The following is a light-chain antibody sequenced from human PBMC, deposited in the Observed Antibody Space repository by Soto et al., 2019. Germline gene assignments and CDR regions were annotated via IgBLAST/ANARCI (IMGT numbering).Light chain of an antibody. Sequence: EVVLTQSPATLSLSPGGSATLSCRASQSVSSYLAWYQQRPGQALRLLIYDVSNRATGIPARFSGSGSGTDFTLTISSLEPEDFAVYYCQQRITFGQGTRLEIK. CDR3: QQRIT. CDR1: QSVSSY. CDR2: DVS. V-gene: IGKV3-11*01. J-gene: IGKJ5*01.